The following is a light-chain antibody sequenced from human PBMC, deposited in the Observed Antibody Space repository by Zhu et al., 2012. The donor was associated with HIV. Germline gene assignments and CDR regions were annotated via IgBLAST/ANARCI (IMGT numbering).Light chain of an antibody. CDR1: QTVSANY. J-gene: IGKJ4*01. CDR2: AAS. CDR3: QQYSDWPLT. Sequence: EIVLTQSPGTLSLSPGERATLFCRASQTVSANYLAWYQQTPGQAPRLLIYAASSRATGIPDRFSGSGSGTDFTLTISRLEPEDFAVYYCQQYSDWPLTFGGGTKVGIK. V-gene: IGKV3-20*01.